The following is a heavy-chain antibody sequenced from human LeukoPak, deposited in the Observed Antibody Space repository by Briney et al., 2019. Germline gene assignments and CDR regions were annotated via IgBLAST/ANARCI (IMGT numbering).Heavy chain of an antibody. Sequence: SETLSLTCAVYGGSFSGYYWSWIRQPPGKGLEWIGEINHSGSTNYNPSLKSRVTISVDTSKNQFSLKLSSVTAADTAVYYCAREVAGTPWIDYWGQGTLVTVSS. J-gene: IGHJ4*02. CDR2: INHSGST. V-gene: IGHV4-34*01. CDR3: AREVAGTPWIDY. D-gene: IGHD6-19*01. CDR1: GGSFSGYY.